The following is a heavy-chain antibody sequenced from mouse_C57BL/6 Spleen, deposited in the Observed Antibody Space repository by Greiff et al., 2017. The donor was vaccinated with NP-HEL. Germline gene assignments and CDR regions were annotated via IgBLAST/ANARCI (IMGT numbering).Heavy chain of an antibody. D-gene: IGHD1-1*01. CDR3: TVYYYGSSYSFAY. J-gene: IGHJ3*01. Sequence: EVKLVESGGGLVQPGGSMKLSCVASGFTFSNYWMNWVRQSPEKGLEWVAQIRLKSDNYATHYAESVKGRFTISRDDSKSSVYLQMNNLRAEDTGIYYCTVYYYGSSYSFAYWGQGTLVTVSA. CDR2: IRLKSDNYAT. V-gene: IGHV6-3*01. CDR1: GFTFSNYW.